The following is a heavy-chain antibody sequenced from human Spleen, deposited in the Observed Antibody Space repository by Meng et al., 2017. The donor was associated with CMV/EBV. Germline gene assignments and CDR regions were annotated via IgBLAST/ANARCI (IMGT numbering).Heavy chain of an antibody. J-gene: IGHJ4*02. Sequence: SETLSLTCTVSGGSINSGNYYWSWIRQPPGKGLEWIGYIYYSGTTYYNPSLKSRVTISVDTSKNQFSLKLSSVTAADTAVYYCARHYSVGVTTGDYWGQGTLVTVS. V-gene: IGHV4-30-4*08. CDR1: GGSINSGNYY. D-gene: IGHD2-21*02. CDR2: IYYSGTT. CDR3: ARHYSVGVTTGDY.